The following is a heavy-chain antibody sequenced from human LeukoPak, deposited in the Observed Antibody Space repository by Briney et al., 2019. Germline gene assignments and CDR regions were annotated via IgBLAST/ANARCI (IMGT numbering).Heavy chain of an antibody. J-gene: IGHJ4*02. CDR1: GFTLSSYW. Sequence: GGSLRLSCAASGFTLSSYWMNWVRQAPGKGLEWVANIKQDGSEKYYVDSVKGRFTISRDNAKNSLYLQMNSLRAEDTAVYYCAKRHCGGDCYSDYCGQGTLVTVSS. D-gene: IGHD2-21*02. V-gene: IGHV3-7*03. CDR2: IKQDGSEK. CDR3: AKRHCGGDCYSDY.